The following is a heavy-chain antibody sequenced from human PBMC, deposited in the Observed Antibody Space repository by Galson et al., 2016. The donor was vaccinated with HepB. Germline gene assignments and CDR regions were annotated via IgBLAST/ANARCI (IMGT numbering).Heavy chain of an antibody. CDR2: IYYSGST. D-gene: IGHD3-10*01. J-gene: IGHJ4*02. CDR1: GGSISSGDYY. CDR3: AREELGRWGPGFDD. V-gene: IGHV4-31*03. Sequence: TLSLTCTVFGGSISSGDYYWSWIRQHPGKGLEWIGYIYYSGSTYYNPSLKSRVTISVDTSKHQFSLRLSSVTAADTAVSYCAREELGRWGPGFDDWGQGTLVTVSS.